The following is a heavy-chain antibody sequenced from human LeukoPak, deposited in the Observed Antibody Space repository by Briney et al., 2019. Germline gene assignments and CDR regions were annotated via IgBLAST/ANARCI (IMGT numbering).Heavy chain of an antibody. V-gene: IGHV3-21*01. D-gene: IGHD3-10*01. CDR3: ARDCWDYGSGSYCGIDY. J-gene: IGHJ4*02. CDR1: GFTFSSYS. Sequence: PGGSLRLSCAASGFTFSSYSMNWVRQAPGKGLEWVSSISSSSSYIYYADSVKGRFTISRDNAKNSLYLQMNSLRAEDTAVYYCARDCWDYGSGSYCGIDYWGQGTLATVSS. CDR2: ISSSSSYI.